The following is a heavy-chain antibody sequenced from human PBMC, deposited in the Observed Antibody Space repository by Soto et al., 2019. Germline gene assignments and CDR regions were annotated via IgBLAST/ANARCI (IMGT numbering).Heavy chain of an antibody. CDR2: ISGSGGST. CDR1: GFTFSSYA. J-gene: IGHJ6*02. V-gene: IGHV3-23*01. Sequence: LRLSCAASGFTFSSYAMSWVRQAPGKGLEWVSAISGSGGSTYYADSVKGRFTISRDNSKNTLYLQMNSLRAEDTAVYYCAKDQDDYYYGMDVWGQGTTVTVSS. CDR3: AKDQDDYYYGMDV. D-gene: IGHD2-15*01.